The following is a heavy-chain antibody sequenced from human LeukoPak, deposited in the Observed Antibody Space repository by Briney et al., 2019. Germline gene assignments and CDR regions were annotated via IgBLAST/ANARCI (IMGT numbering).Heavy chain of an antibody. CDR3: ARAAYYDSSGYWGYYFDY. V-gene: IGHV3-7*01. CDR1: GLTFSNYW. Sequence: GGSLRLSCVVSGLTFSNYWMTWVRQAPGKGLEWVANIKQDGSEKYYVDSVKGRFTISRDNARNSLSLQMNSLRGEDTAVYYCARAAYYDSSGYWGYYFDYWGQGTLVTVSS. J-gene: IGHJ4*02. CDR2: IKQDGSEK. D-gene: IGHD3-22*01.